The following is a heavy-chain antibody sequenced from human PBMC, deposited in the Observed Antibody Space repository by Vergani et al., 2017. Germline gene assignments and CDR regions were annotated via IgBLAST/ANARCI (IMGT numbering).Heavy chain of an antibody. CDR1: GGSISSYY. CDR2: IYYSGST. J-gene: IGHJ5*02. Sequence: QVQLQESGPGLVKPSETLSLTCTVSGGSISSYYWSWIRQPPGKGLEWIGYIYYSGSTNYNPSLKSRVTISVDTSKNQFSLKLSSVTAADTAVYYCARNHRYGSGSSSLLNWFDPWGQGTLVTVSS. V-gene: IGHV4-59*12. D-gene: IGHD3-10*01. CDR3: ARNHRYGSGSSSLLNWFDP.